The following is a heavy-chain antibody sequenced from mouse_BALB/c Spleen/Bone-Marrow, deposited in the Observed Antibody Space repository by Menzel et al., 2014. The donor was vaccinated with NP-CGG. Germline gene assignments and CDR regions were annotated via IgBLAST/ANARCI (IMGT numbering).Heavy chain of an antibody. CDR1: GFNIKDTY. CDR3: ASATTATYYAMDY. V-gene: IGHV14-3*02. Sequence: EVQLQHSGAELVKPGASVKLSCTASGFNIKDTYMHWVKQRPEQGLEWIGRIDPANGNTKYDPKFQGKATITTDTSSNTAYLQVSSLTSEDTAVYYCASATTATYYAMDYWGQGTSVTVSS. D-gene: IGHD1-2*01. CDR2: IDPANGNT. J-gene: IGHJ4*01.